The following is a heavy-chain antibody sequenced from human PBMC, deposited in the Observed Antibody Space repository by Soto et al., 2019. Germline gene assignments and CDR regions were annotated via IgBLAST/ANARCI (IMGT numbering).Heavy chain of an antibody. V-gene: IGHV4-59*01. CDR1: GGSISSYY. J-gene: IGHJ4*02. Sequence: PSETLSLTCAVSGGSISSYYWSWIRKPPGKGLEWIGYIYYSGSTNYNPSLKSRVTISVDTSKNQFSLKLSSVTAADTAVYYCAREGAYHSSGWYGIFDYWGQGTLVTVSS. D-gene: IGHD6-19*01. CDR2: IYYSGST. CDR3: AREGAYHSSGWYGIFDY.